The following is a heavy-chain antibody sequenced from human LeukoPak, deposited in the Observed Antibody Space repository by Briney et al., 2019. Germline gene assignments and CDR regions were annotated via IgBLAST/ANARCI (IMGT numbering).Heavy chain of an antibody. D-gene: IGHD3-22*01. CDR2: ITPEPVTQ. J-gene: IGHJ4*02. V-gene: IGHV3-30-3*01. CDR1: GFSLNNYI. CDR3: ATEVYSSGRAAALDY. Sequence: GGSLRLSCGASGFSLNNYIMHWVRQAPGKGLEWLALITPEPVTQINADSVKGRLSVSRDTSKNTLYLQMNSLRVDDTAVYYCATEVYSSGRAAALDYWGQGTLVTVSS.